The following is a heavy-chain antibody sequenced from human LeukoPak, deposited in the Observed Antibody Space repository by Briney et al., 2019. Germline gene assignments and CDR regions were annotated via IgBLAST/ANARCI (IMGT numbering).Heavy chain of an antibody. J-gene: IGHJ4*02. V-gene: IGHV3-23*01. CDR3: AKGGDFDSASYYSH. D-gene: IGHD3-22*01. Sequence: PGGSLRLSCATSGFSFNTHAMTWVRQAPGKGPEWVSSISGSGDSTYYADSMKGRFTISRDNSKKTLHLRMNSLRAEDSAVYYCAKGGDFDSASYYSHWGQGILVTVSS. CDR2: ISGSGDST. CDR1: GFSFNTHA.